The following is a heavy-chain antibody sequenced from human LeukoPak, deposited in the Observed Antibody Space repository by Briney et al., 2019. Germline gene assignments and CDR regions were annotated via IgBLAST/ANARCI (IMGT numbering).Heavy chain of an antibody. V-gene: IGHV3-33*08. Sequence: GGSLRLSCAASGFTFSSYGMHWVRQAPGKGLEWVAVIWYGGSNKYYADSVKGRFTISRDNSKNTLYLQMNSLRAEDTAVYYCARAVYCSGTSCYGPFDYWGQGTLVTVSS. CDR2: IWYGGSNK. CDR3: ARAVYCSGTSCYGPFDY. J-gene: IGHJ4*02. D-gene: IGHD2-2*01. CDR1: GFTFSSYG.